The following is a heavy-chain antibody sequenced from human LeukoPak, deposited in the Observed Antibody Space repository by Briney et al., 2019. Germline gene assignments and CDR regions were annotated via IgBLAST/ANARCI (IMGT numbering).Heavy chain of an antibody. J-gene: IGHJ3*02. Sequence: SETLSLTCTVSGYSISSGYYWGWIRQPPGKVLEWIGSIYHSGSTYYNPSLKSRVTISVDTSKNQFSLNLSSVTAADTAVYYCASAAHDYGDYGAFDIWGQGTMVTVSS. D-gene: IGHD4-17*01. V-gene: IGHV4-38-2*02. CDR2: IYHSGST. CDR1: GYSISSGYY. CDR3: ASAAHDYGDYGAFDI.